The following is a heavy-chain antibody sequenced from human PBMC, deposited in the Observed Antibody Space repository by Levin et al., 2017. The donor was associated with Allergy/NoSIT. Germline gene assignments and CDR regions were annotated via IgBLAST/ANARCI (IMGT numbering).Heavy chain of an antibody. CDR1: GFSFGGYA. CDR2: IRSKDYGETT. V-gene: IGHV3-49*04. Sequence: LAGGSLRLSCSASGFSFGGYAVTWVRQAPGKGLEWVGFIRSKDYGETTEYAASVKGRFALSRDDSNSIAYLQMNSLKTEDTAVYYCSNYAAGAWDNWGQGTLVTVSS. CDR3: SNYAAGAWDN. D-gene: IGHD6-19*01. J-gene: IGHJ4*02.